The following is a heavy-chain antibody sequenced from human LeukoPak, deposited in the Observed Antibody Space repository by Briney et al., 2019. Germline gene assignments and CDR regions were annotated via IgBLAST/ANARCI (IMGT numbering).Heavy chain of an antibody. V-gene: IGHV1-2*06. Sequence: ASVKVSCKASGYTFTGYYMHWLRQAPGQRLESMGRINPNSGGTNYAQKFQGRVTMTRDTSISTAYMELSRLRSDDTAVYYCARSPQGDNWNDYLGQGTLVTVSS. CDR2: INPNSGGT. J-gene: IGHJ4*02. CDR1: GYTFTGYY. CDR3: ARSPQGDNWNDY. D-gene: IGHD1-20*01.